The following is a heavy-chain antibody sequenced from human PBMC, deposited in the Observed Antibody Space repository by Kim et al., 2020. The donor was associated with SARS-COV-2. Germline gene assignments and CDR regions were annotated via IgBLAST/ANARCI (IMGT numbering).Heavy chain of an antibody. V-gene: IGHV1-2*02. D-gene: IGHD3-16*01. J-gene: IGHJ3*02. CDR3: ARDLGTVRIGDAFDI. Sequence: QKFQGRVTMTRDTSISTAYMELSRLRSDDTAVYYCARDLGTVRIGDAFDIWGQGTMVTVSS.